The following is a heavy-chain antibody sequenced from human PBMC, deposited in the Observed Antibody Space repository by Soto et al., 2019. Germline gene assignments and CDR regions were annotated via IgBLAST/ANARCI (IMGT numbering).Heavy chain of an antibody. CDR2: INRSGSST. CDR3: ETNPLTTTTLPDDAFDI. J-gene: IGHJ3*02. CDR1: GFTFSSYW. V-gene: IGHV3-74*01. D-gene: IGHD3-9*01. Sequence: GGSLRLSCASSGFTFSSYWMHWVRQAPGKGLVWVSRINRSGSSTSYADSVKGRFTISRDNAKNTLYLQMNSLRAEDTAVYYCETNPLTTTTLPDDAFDIWGQGTMVTVS.